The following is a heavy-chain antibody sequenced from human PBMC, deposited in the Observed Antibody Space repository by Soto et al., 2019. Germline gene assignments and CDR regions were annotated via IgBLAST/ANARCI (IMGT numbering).Heavy chain of an antibody. CDR3: LSGNSPSST. CDR1: GGSISSGGYS. V-gene: IGHV4-30-2*01. Sequence: SETLSLTCAVSGGSISSGGYSWSWIRQPPGKGLEWIGYIYHSGSTYYNPSLKSRVTISVDRSKNQFSLKLSSVTAADTAVYYCLSGNSPSSTWGQGTLVTVSS. J-gene: IGHJ5*02. D-gene: IGHD5-12*01. CDR2: IYHSGST.